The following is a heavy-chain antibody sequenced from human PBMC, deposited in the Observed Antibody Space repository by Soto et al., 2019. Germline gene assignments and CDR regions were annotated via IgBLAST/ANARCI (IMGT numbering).Heavy chain of an antibody. D-gene: IGHD5-12*01. Sequence: PSETLSLTCTVSGGPISSSNYYWGWIRQPPGKGLEWIGSIYYSGSTYYNPSLKSRVTISVDTSKNQFSLKLSSVTAADTAVYYCARHDRSSIVATMGPFDIWGQGTMVTVSS. CDR3: ARHDRSSIVATMGPFDI. CDR1: GGPISSSNYY. J-gene: IGHJ3*02. V-gene: IGHV4-39*01. CDR2: IYYSGST.